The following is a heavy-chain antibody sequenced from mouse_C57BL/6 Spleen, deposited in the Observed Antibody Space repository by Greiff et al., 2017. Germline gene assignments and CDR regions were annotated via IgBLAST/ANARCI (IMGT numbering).Heavy chain of an antibody. Sequence: EVQGVESGGGLVKPGGSLKLSCAASGFTFSDYGMHWVRQAPEKGLEWVAYISSGSSTIYYADTVKGRFTISRDNAKNTLFLQMTSLRSEDTAMYYCARPWDSLFAYWGQGPLVTVSA. V-gene: IGHV5-17*01. D-gene: IGHD6-2*01. CDR3: ARPWDSLFAY. J-gene: IGHJ3*01. CDR2: ISSGSSTI. CDR1: GFTFSDYG.